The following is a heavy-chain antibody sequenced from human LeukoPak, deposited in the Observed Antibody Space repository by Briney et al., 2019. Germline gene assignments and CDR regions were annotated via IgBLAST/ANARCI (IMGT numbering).Heavy chain of an antibody. J-gene: IGHJ4*02. CDR2: INPNSGGT. V-gene: IGHV1-2*02. Sequence: ASVKVSCKASGYTFTGYYMHWVRQAPGQGLEWMGWINPNSGGTNYAQKFQGRVTMTRDTSISTAYMELSRLRSDDTAVYYCAREDYGDLRSYYFDYWGQGTLVTVSS. D-gene: IGHD4-17*01. CDR1: GYTFTGYY. CDR3: AREDYGDLRSYYFDY.